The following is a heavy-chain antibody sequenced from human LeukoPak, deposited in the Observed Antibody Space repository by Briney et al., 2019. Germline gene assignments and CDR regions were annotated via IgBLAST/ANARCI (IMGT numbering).Heavy chain of an antibody. CDR3: ARALGSIAVAGGAFDI. D-gene: IGHD6-19*01. J-gene: IGHJ3*02. CDR2: INPNSGGS. V-gene: IGHV1-2*02. Sequence: ASVKVSCKASGYTFTGYYVHWVRQAPGQGLEWMGWINPNSGGSNSAQKFQGRVTMTRDTSISTAYMELSRLSSDDTAVYYCARALGSIAVAGGAFDIWGQGTMVTVSS. CDR1: GYTFTGYY.